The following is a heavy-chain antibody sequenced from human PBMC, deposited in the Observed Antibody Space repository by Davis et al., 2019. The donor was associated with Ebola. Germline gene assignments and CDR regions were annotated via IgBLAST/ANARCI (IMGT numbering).Heavy chain of an antibody. J-gene: IGHJ4*02. D-gene: IGHD7-27*01. CDR2: IKEDGSVK. Sequence: PGGSLRLSCTASGFTFSTYWMAWGCQAPGKGLEWVAHIKEDGSVKDYVDSVKGRFTISRDNAKNSVYLQMNSLGVEDTAVYYCVRDGWGSLFDYWGQGTLVTVSS. CDR1: GFTFSTYW. V-gene: IGHV3-7*03. CDR3: VRDGWGSLFDY.